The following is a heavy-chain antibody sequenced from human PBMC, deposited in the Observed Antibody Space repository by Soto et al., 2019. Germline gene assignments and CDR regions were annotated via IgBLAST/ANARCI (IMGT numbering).Heavy chain of an antibody. D-gene: IGHD3-10*01. CDR1: GFTFSSYS. Sequence: EVQLVESGGGLVQPGGSLRLSCAASGFTFSSYSMNWVRQAPGKGLEWVSYISSSSSTIYYADSVKGRFTISRDNAKNSLYLQMNSLRDEDTAVYYCARDHLSHYYGSGSKGYYYYGMDVWGQGTTVTVSS. CDR2: ISSSSSTI. CDR3: ARDHLSHYYGSGSKGYYYYGMDV. V-gene: IGHV3-48*02. J-gene: IGHJ6*02.